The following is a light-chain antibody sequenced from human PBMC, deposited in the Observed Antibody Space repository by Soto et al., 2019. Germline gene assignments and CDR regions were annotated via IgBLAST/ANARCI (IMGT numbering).Light chain of an antibody. Sequence: DIQMTQSPSSLSAVVGDRVTITCRASRGIGDRLAWFQQKPGKAPQFLIQAASNLQSGVPSRFSGSGSGTEFILSINSLQPEDIATYYCQKYNSPPSITFGQGTRLEIK. CDR3: QKYNSPPSIT. CDR2: AAS. V-gene: IGKV1-12*02. J-gene: IGKJ5*01. CDR1: RGIGDR.